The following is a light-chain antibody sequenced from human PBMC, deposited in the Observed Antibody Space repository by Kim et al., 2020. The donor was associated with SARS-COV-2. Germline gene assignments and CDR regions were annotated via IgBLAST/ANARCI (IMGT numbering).Light chain of an antibody. Sequence: LSPGESATRSCRASQSVCSSYLAWYQRKPGQAPRLLIYGASSRATGIPDRFSGSGSGTDFTLTISRLEPEDFAVYYCQQYGSSPRFGQGTKVDIK. CDR3: QQYGSSPR. CDR1: QSVCSSY. V-gene: IGKV3-20*01. CDR2: GAS. J-gene: IGKJ1*01.